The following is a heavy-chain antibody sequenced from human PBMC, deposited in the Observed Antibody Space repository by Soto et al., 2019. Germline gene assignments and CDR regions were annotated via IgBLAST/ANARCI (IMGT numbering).Heavy chain of an antibody. J-gene: IGHJ6*02. V-gene: IGHV3-48*02. CDR2: ISSSSTI. Sequence: GGSLRLSCAASGFTFSSYSMNWVRQAPGKGLEWVSYISSSSTIYYADSVKGRFTISRDNAKNSLYLQMNSLRDEDTAVYYCARERDIVVALEGMDVWGQGTTVTVSS. CDR1: GFTFSSYS. D-gene: IGHD2-2*01. CDR3: ARERDIVVALEGMDV.